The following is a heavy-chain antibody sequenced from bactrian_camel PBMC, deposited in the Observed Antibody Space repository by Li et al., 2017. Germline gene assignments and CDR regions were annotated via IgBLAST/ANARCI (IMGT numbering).Heavy chain of an antibody. Sequence: HVQLVESGGGSVQAGGSLRLSCQASEFSLSRTYMSWVRLAAGKQREWVASLSSDGSTRYAESVKGRFSISKVQGKEVVYLQMNNLKPEDTAMYSCKTLPECSYCLPGICYRGEYWGQGTQVTVS. V-gene: IGHV3S53*01. J-gene: IGHJ4*01. CDR2: LSSDGST. CDR3: KTLPECSYCLPGICYRGEY. CDR1: EFSLSRTY. D-gene: IGHD6*01.